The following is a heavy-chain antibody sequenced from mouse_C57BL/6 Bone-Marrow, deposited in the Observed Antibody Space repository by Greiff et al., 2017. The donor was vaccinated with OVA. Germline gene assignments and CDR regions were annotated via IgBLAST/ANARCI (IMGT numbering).Heavy chain of an antibody. J-gene: IGHJ2*01. D-gene: IGHD4-1*01. V-gene: IGHV1-85*01. CDR1: GYTFTSYD. CDR2: IYPRDGST. Sequence: LQESGPELVKPGASVKLSCKASGYTFTSYDINWVKQRPGQGLEWIGWIYPRDGSTTYNEKFKGKATLTVYTSSSTANMELHSLTSEDSAVYIWARERNWDEGYWGQGTTLTVSS. CDR3: ARERNWDEGY.